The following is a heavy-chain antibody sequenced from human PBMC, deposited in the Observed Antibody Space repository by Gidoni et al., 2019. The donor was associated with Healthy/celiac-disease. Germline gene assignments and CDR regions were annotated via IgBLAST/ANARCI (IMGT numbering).Heavy chain of an antibody. CDR3: AGVVVVPAAPSHWFDP. J-gene: IGHJ5*02. V-gene: IGHV4-39*01. D-gene: IGHD2-2*01. CDR2: SYYSGST. CDR1: GGSISSSSYY. Sequence: TCTVSGGSISSSSYYWGWIRQPPGKGLEWLGSSYYSGSTYYNPSLKSRVTISVDTSKNQFSLKLSSVTAADTAVYYCAGVVVVPAAPSHWFDPWGQGTLVTGSS.